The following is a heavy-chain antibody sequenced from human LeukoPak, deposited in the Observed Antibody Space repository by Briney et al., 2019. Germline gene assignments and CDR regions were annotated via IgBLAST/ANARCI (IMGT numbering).Heavy chain of an antibody. V-gene: IGHV3-66*01. Sequence: PGGSLRLSCGASGLTVSSKDMSWVRQAPGKGMVWVSVLQSDSTTYYADSVKGRFTISRDISKNTLYLQMNSLRVEDTAVYYCARDLYYGSGGYYFDNWGQGTLVTVSS. CDR2: LQSDSTT. CDR3: ARDLYYGSGGYYFDN. D-gene: IGHD3-10*01. CDR1: GLTVSSKD. J-gene: IGHJ4*02.